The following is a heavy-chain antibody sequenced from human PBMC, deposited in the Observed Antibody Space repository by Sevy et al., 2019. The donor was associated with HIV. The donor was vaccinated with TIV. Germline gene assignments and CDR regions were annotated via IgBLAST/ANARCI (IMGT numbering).Heavy chain of an antibody. Sequence: ASVKVSCKASGYTFTSYGISWVRQAPGQGLEWMGWISAYNGNRNYAQKLQGRVTMTTDTSTSTAYMELRSLRSDDTAVYYCARGYYDSSVEAFDIWGQGTMVTVSS. J-gene: IGHJ3*02. CDR3: ARGYYDSSVEAFDI. V-gene: IGHV1-18*01. CDR2: ISAYNGNR. CDR1: GYTFTSYG. D-gene: IGHD3-22*01.